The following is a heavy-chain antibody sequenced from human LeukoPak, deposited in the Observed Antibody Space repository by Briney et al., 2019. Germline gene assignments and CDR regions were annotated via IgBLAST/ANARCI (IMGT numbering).Heavy chain of an antibody. CDR1: GFTSISYA. J-gene: IGHJ4*02. CDR3: AKGIRLPVTQNYFDS. CDR2: MSGSGGST. V-gene: IGHV3-23*01. Sequence: GGSLRLSCAASGFTSISYAMSWVRQAPGKGVEWVSVMSGSGGSTNYADSVKGRFTISIDNSKNTLYLQMNSLRAEDTAVYYCAKGIRLPVTQNYFDSWGQGTLVTVSS. D-gene: IGHD4-11*01.